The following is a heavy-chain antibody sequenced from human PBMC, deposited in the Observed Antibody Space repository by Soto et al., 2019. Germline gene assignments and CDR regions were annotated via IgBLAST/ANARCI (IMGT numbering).Heavy chain of an antibody. J-gene: IGHJ6*02. CDR1: GGSIRNYF. CDR3: ARDPGTYYDFWSGHYYGMDV. V-gene: IGHV4-59*12. CDR2: IYYSGST. D-gene: IGHD3-3*01. Sequence: SETLSLTCTVSGGSIRNYFWNWIRQLPGQGQEWIGYIYYSGSTYYNPSLKSRVTISVDTSKNQFSLKLSSVTAADTAVYYCARDPGTYYDFWSGHYYGMDVWGQGTTVTVSS.